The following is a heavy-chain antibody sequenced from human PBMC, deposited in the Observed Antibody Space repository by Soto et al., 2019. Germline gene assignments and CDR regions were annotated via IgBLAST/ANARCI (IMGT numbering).Heavy chain of an antibody. Sequence: SETLSLTCTVSGGSISSYYWSWIRQPPGKGLEWIGYIYYSGSTNYNPSLKSRVTISVDTSKNQFSLKLSSVTAADTAVYYCARDSMYGMDVWGQGTTVTVSS. CDR2: IYYSGST. CDR3: ARDSMYGMDV. CDR1: GGSISSYY. V-gene: IGHV4-59*01. D-gene: IGHD2-8*01. J-gene: IGHJ6*02.